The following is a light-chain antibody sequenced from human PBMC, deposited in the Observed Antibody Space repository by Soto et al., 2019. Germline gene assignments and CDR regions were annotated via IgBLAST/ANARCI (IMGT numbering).Light chain of an antibody. J-gene: IGLJ1*01. CDR3: AAWDDSLNGYV. Sequence: QSVLTQPPSASGTPGQRVTISCSGSSSNIGSNTVNWYQQLPGTAPKLLIYSNNQRPSGVPDRFSGSKSGTSASLAISGLQSEDEADYSCAAWDDSLNGYVFGTGTKSPS. V-gene: IGLV1-44*01. CDR1: SSNIGSNT. CDR2: SNN.